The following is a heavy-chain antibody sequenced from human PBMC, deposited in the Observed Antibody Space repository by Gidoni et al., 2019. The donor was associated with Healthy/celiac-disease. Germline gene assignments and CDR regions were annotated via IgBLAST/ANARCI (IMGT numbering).Heavy chain of an antibody. V-gene: IGHV4-34*01. CDR3: ARGVLDYDSSGYYRFDY. D-gene: IGHD3-22*01. Sequence: QVQLQQWGAGLLKPSETLSLTCDVYGGSFSGYYWSWIRQPPWKGLEWIGEINHSGSTNYNPSLKSRVTISVDTSKNQFSLKLSSVTAADTAVYYCARGVLDYDSSGYYRFDYWGQGTLVTVSS. J-gene: IGHJ4*02. CDR1: GGSFSGYY. CDR2: INHSGST.